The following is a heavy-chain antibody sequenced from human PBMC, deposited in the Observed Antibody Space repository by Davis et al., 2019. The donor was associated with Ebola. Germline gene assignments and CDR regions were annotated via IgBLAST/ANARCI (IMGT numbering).Heavy chain of an antibody. V-gene: IGHV1-24*01. Sequence: ASVKVSCKVSGYTLTELSMHWVRQAPGKGLEWMGGFDPEDGETIYAQKFQGRVTMTEDTSTDTAYMELSSLRSEDTAVYYCATESSGWPGDGYWGQGTLVTVSS. CDR2: FDPEDGET. CDR1: GYTLTELS. CDR3: ATESSGWPGDGY. J-gene: IGHJ4*02. D-gene: IGHD6-19*01.